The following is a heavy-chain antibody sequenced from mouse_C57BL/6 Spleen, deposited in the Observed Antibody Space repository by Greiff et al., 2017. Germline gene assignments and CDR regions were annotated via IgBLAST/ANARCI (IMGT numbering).Heavy chain of an antibody. D-gene: IGHD2-3*01. J-gene: IGHJ3*01. Sequence: QVQLQQSGPELVKPGASVKLSCKASGYTFTSYDINWVKQRPGQGLEWIGWIYPRDGSTKYNEKFKGKATLTVDTSSSTAYMELHSLTSEDSAVYFCAPRRDGYYSPWFADWGQGTLVTVSA. CDR1: GYTFTSYD. CDR3: APRRDGYYSPWFAD. CDR2: IYPRDGST. V-gene: IGHV1-85*01.